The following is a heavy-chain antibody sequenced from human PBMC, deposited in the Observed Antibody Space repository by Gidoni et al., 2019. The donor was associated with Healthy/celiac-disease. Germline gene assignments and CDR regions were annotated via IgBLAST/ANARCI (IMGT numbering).Heavy chain of an antibody. V-gene: IGHV4-39*01. D-gene: IGHD2-15*01. J-gene: IGHJ4*02. CDR2: IYYSGST. CDR1: GGSISSSSYY. CDR3: ARRYNRGYCSGGSCHFGY. Sequence: QLQLQESGPGLVKPSETLSLTCTVSGGSISSSSYYWGWIRQPPGKVLEWIGSIYYSGSTYYNPSLKSRVTISVDTSKNQFSLKLSSVTAADTAVYYCARRYNRGYCSGGSCHFGYWGQGTLVTVSS.